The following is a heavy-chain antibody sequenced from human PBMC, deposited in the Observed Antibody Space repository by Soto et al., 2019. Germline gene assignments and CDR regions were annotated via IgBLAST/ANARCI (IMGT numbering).Heavy chain of an antibody. J-gene: IGHJ4*02. CDR2: IYYGGTA. V-gene: IGHV4-31*03. CDR1: GGSISSGGYY. Sequence: QVQLQESGPGLVKPSQTLSLTCTVSGGSISSGGYYWSWIRQHPGKGLEWIGYIYYGGTAYYDPSLESRVTISVDTSKNQFSLKLSSVTAADTAVYYCARGITMVRGVIFSPYFDYWGQGTLVTVSS. CDR3: ARGITMVRGVIFSPYFDY. D-gene: IGHD3-10*01.